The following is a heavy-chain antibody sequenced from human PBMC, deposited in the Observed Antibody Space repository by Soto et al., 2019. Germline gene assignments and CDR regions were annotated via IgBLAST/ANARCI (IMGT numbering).Heavy chain of an antibody. V-gene: IGHV3-21*01. CDR2: ISSSSSYI. Sequence: GGSLRLSCAASGFTFSSYSMNWVRQAPGKGLEWVSSISSSSSYIYYADSVKGRFTISRDNAKNSLYLQMNSLRAEDTAVYYCAREGIVGGIAARPFAFDIWGQGTMVTVSS. D-gene: IGHD6-6*01. CDR1: GFTFSSYS. CDR3: AREGIVGGIAARPFAFDI. J-gene: IGHJ3*02.